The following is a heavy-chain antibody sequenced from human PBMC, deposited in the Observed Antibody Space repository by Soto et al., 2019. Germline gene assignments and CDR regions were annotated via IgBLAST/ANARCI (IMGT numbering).Heavy chain of an antibody. D-gene: IGHD6-6*01. CDR3: TRGGIAAHVSGMDV. CDR2: IRSKAYGGTT. J-gene: IGHJ6*02. V-gene: IGHV3-49*03. CDR1: GFTFGYYA. Sequence: GGSLRLSCTASGFTFGYYAMSWFRQAPGKGLEWVGFIRSKAYGGTTEYAASVKGRFTISRDDSKSIAYLQMNSLKTEDTAVYYCTRGGIAAHVSGMDVWGQGTTVTVSS.